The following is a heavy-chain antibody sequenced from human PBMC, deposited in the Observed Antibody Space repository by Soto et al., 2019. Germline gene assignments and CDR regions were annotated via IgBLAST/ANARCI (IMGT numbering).Heavy chain of an antibody. D-gene: IGHD4-17*01. CDR3: AKTPGGDYALDWYFDL. Sequence: GGSLRLSCAASGFTFSSYAMSWVRQAPGKGLEWASAISGSGGSTYYADSVKGRFTISRDNSKNTLYLQMNSLRAEDTAAYYCAKTPGGDYALDWYFDLWGRGTLVTVSS. CDR2: ISGSGGST. J-gene: IGHJ2*01. CDR1: GFTFSSYA. V-gene: IGHV3-23*01.